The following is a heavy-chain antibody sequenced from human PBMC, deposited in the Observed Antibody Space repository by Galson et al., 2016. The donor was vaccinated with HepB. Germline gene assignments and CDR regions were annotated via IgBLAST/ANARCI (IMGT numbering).Heavy chain of an antibody. CDR1: GFTFSSFS. CDR2: IRQDGNEK. Sequence: SLRLSCAVSGFTFSSFSMHWVRQAPGKGLEWVANIRQDGNEKYYVDSVKGRFTISRDNAKNSMYLQMNSLRDEDTAVYYCARGERGSYNSGYFDYWGQGNLVTVSS. V-gene: IGHV3-7*01. CDR3: ARGERGSYNSGYFDY. J-gene: IGHJ4*02. D-gene: IGHD1-26*01.